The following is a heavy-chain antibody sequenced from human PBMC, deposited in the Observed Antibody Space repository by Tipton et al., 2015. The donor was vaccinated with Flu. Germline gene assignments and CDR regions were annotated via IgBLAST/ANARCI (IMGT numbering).Heavy chain of an antibody. J-gene: IGHJ5*01. Sequence: LRLSCSVSGDSIGSPYFWGWIRQPPGKGLEWIGNVHQTGSPYYNPSLRSRVTIGVDRAKNQFSLRLTSVTAADTAVYYCARREYSNYVSEPKNWFDSWGQGTLVTVSS. CDR3: ARREYSNYVSEPKNWFDS. CDR2: VHQTGSP. V-gene: IGHV4-38-2*01. CDR1: GDSIGSPYF. D-gene: IGHD6-6*01.